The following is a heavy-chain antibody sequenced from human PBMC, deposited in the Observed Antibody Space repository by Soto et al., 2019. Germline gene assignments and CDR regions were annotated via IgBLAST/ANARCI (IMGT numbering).Heavy chain of an antibody. CDR1: GDSVSSNSAA. CDR3: AGTTSHQWYYMDV. V-gene: IGHV6-1*01. CDR2: TYYRSRWYN. D-gene: IGHD1-7*01. Sequence: PSQTLSLTCAISGDSVSSNSAAWSWIRLSPSRGLEWLARTYYRSRWYNDYAVSVRSRITVNPDTPKNQFSLQLTSVTPEDTAVYYCAGTTSHQWYYMDVWGKGTTVTVSS. J-gene: IGHJ6*03.